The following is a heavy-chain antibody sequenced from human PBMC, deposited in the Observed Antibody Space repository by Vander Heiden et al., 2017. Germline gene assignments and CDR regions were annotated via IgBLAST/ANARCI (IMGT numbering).Heavy chain of an antibody. CDR1: GFIVSTNC. V-gene: IGHV3-53*01. J-gene: IGHJ4*02. CDR3: ARCYDRSGYYYFFDY. D-gene: IGHD3-22*01. CDR2: IYSGGST. Sequence: EVQLVESGGGLIQPGGSLRLSCAAPGFIVSTNCMSWVRQAPGKGLEWVAVIYSGGSTYYADSVKGRFTLSRDNSKNTLYLQMNSLRAEDTAVYYCARCYDRSGYYYFFDYWGQGTLVTVSS.